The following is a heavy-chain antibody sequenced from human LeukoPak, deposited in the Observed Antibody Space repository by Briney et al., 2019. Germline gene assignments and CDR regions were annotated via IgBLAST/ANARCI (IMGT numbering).Heavy chain of an antibody. J-gene: IGHJ6*03. CDR1: GGSISTYY. CDR2: IYYNGDT. Sequence: SETLSLTCTVSGGSISTYYWSWIRPPPGKGLEWIGYIYYNGDTKYNPSLKSRVTISVDTSKDQFSLRLRSVTAADTAVYYCARGTSGDYVYHRGNFRRMVYYYYMDVWGKGTTVTVYS. CDR3: ARGTSGDYVYHRGNFRRMVYYYYMDV. D-gene: IGHD2-21*02. V-gene: IGHV4-59*01.